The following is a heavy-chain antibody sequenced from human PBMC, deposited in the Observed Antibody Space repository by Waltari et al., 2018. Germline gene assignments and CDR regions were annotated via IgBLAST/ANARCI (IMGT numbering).Heavy chain of an antibody. V-gene: IGHV4-59*01. CDR2: IYYSGST. Sequence: QVQLQESGPGLVKPSETLSLTCTAPGGSLSCYYWSWIRQPPGKGLEWIGYIYYSGSTNYNPSLKSRVTISVDTSKNQFSLKLCSVTAADTAVYYCARLHRGFYADYWGQGTLVTVSS. D-gene: IGHD3-16*01. CDR3: ARLHRGFYADY. J-gene: IGHJ4*02. CDR1: GGSLSCYY.